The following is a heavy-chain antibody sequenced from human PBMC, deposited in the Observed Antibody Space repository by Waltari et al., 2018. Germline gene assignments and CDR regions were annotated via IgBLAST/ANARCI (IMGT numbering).Heavy chain of an antibody. CDR1: GGTFSSYA. CDR3: ARSPELELPPYYYYYGMDV. Sequence: QVQLVQSGAEVKKPGSSVKVSCKASGGTFSSYAISWVRQAPGQGLEGVGGIIPMFGTANYAQKVQCRVTITADESTSTAYMELSSLRSEDTAVYYCARSPELELPPYYYYYGMDVWGQGTTVTVSS. D-gene: IGHD1-7*01. CDR2: IIPMFGTA. J-gene: IGHJ6*02. V-gene: IGHV1-69*12.